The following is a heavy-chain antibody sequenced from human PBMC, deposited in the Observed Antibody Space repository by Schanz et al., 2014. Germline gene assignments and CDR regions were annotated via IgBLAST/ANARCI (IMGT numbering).Heavy chain of an antibody. CDR3: ARWFLIRGVILDS. V-gene: IGHV3-48*04. CDR1: GFTFSAYA. D-gene: IGHD3-10*01. CDR2: IRSSSTPI. J-gene: IGHJ4*02. Sequence: EVQLVESGGGLVQPGGSLRLSCAASGFTFSAYAMTWVRQAPGKGPEWVSYIRSSSTPIYYADSVKGRFTISRDNTKNSLFLQLNSLRADDTAVYYCARWFLIRGVILDSWGQGTLVTVSS.